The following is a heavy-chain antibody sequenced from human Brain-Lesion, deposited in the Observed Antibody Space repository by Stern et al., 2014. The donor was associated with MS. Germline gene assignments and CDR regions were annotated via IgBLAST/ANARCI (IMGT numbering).Heavy chain of an antibody. Sequence: VQLVESGPGLVKPSQPLSLTCTVSGDSISSGGYYWSWIRPHPGQGLEWIGYIYYRWATFYNPFLKSPIIISLAPSKNHFFLRLSSVTAADTAIYYCARDWSGSSIHLAPAYGGHIRFDPWGQGTLVTVSS. V-gene: IGHV4-31*01. D-gene: IGHD3-16*01. J-gene: IGHJ5*02. CDR3: ARDWSGSSIHLAPAYGGHIRFDP. CDR2: IYYRWAT. CDR1: GDSISSGGYY.